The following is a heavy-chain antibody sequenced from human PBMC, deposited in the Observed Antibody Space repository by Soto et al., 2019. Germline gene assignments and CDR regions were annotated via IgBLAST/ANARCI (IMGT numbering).Heavy chain of an antibody. Sequence: EVQLVESGGGLVQPGGSLKLSCAASGFTFSGSAMHWVRQASGKGLEWVGRIRSKANSYATAYAASVKGRFTISRDDSKNTAYLQMNSLKTEDTAVYYCTRRSYGSGSDYYYYYMDVRGKGTTVTVSS. V-gene: IGHV3-73*01. CDR2: IRSKANSYAT. J-gene: IGHJ6*03. D-gene: IGHD3-10*01. CDR1: GFTFSGSA. CDR3: TRRSYGSGSDYYYYYMDV.